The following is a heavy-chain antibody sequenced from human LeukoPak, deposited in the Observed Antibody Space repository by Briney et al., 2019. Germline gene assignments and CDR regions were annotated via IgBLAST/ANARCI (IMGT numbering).Heavy chain of an antibody. D-gene: IGHD2-2*01. CDR3: ARDYCRTTSCLES. CDR2: IWPDGSNK. V-gene: IGHV3-33*01. Sequence: GGSLRLSCAASGFTFNSYGMFWVRQAPGKGLEWVAFIWPDGSNKLYGDSVKGRFTISRDNSKNTVYLQMNSLRAEDTAVYYCARDYCRTTSCLESWGQGTLATVSS. J-gene: IGHJ4*02. CDR1: GFTFNSYG.